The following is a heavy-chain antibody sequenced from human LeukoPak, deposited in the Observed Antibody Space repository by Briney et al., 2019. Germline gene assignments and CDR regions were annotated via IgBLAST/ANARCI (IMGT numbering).Heavy chain of an antibody. D-gene: IGHD3-3*01. V-gene: IGHV1-18*01. J-gene: IGHJ4*02. Sequence: ASLKVSCKASGYTFTSYVISWVRQAPGQGLEWMGWISAYNGITNNAQKLQGRVTMTTDTSTSTAYMELRSLRSDDTAVYYCARVRSGVAYYTADYWGQGTLVTVSS. CDR1: GYTFTSYV. CDR2: ISAYNGIT. CDR3: ARVRSGVAYYTADY.